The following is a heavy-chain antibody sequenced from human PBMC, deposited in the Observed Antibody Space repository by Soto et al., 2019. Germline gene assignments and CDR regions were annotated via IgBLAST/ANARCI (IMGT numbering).Heavy chain of an antibody. CDR1: CGSISNYY. V-gene: IGHV4-59*12. Sequence: SETLSVTWSVSCGSISNYYWTWIRQPPGKGLAWIGYIYSSGTTNYSPSLKSRVTISVDTSKNQFSLNLSSVTAADTAVYYCARSKGYVDVWGKGTTVPVS. J-gene: IGHJ6*03. CDR3: ARSKGYVDV. D-gene: IGHD4-4*01. CDR2: IYSSGTT.